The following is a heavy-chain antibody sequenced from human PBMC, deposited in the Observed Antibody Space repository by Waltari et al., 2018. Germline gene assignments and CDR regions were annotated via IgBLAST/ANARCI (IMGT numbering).Heavy chain of an antibody. CDR3: ARVHGYCSSTSCYNSYFDL. V-gene: IGHV1-69*01. J-gene: IGHJ2*01. CDR2: IIPIFGTA. CDR1: GGTFSSYA. Sequence: QVQLVQSGAEVKKPGSSVKVSCKASGGTFSSYAISWVRQAPGQGLEWMGGIIPIFGTANYAQKFQGRVTITADESTSTAYMELSSLRSEDTAVYYCARVHGYCSSTSCYNSYFDLWGHGTLVTVSS. D-gene: IGHD2-2*02.